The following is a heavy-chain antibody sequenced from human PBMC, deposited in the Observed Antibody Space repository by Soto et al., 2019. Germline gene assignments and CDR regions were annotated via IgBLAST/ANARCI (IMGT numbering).Heavy chain of an antibody. CDR1: GFIFSAYG. CDR2: INYDGSSK. D-gene: IGHD2-21*01. CDR3: ARCKQKVIHCAMDV. V-gene: IGHV3-33*01. J-gene: IGHJ6*02. Sequence: QVNLVESGGGAVQAGRYLRVSCATSGFIFSAYGMHWVRQAPGKGLEWVAFINYDGSSKFYGDSVKGRFTVSRDNSKNTLFLQLNSLRGEDTATYYCARCKQKVIHCAMDVWGQGATVTVTS.